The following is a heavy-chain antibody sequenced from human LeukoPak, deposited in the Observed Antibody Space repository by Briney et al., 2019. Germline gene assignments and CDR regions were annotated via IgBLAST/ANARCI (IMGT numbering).Heavy chain of an antibody. CDR1: GFTFSSYA. CDR3: AKVGPGGYGGSGYYFDY. Sequence: GGSLRLSCAASGFTFSSYAMSWVRQAPGKGLEWVSAISGSGGSTYYADSAKGRFTISRDNSKNTLYLQMNSLRAEDTAVYYCAKVGPGGYGGSGYYFDYWGQGTLITVSS. J-gene: IGHJ4*02. V-gene: IGHV3-23*01. D-gene: IGHD5-12*01. CDR2: ISGSGGST.